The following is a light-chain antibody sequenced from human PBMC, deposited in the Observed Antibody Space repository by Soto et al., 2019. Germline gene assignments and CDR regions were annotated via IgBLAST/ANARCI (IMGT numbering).Light chain of an antibody. Sequence: QPVLTQPPSASGTPGQRVTISCSGSGSNIGTNSVDWHQQLPGTAPKLLIYSNNQRPSGVPDRFSGSKSGTSASLAISGLQSEDEAHYYCATWDVSLNAVVFGGGTKLTV. V-gene: IGLV1-44*01. CDR1: GSNIGTNS. J-gene: IGLJ2*01. CDR3: ATWDVSLNAVV. CDR2: SNN.